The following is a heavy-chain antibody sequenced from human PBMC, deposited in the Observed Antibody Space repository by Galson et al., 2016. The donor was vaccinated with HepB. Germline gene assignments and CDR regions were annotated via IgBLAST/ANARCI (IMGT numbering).Heavy chain of an antibody. CDR1: GVSFSGYY. CDR3: ARGHPRGRYDYTSGNYNNVVFDV. V-gene: IGHV4-34*01. D-gene: IGHD3-10*01. J-gene: IGHJ5*02. CDR2: ITPTGST. Sequence: SETLSLTCAVYGVSFSGYYWSWIRQPPGKGPEWMGEITPTGSTTHNPSLKSRVAMSLDTSKNHLSLKLNFVTAADTAVYYCARGHPRGRYDYTSGNYNNVVFDVWGQGTLVTVSA.